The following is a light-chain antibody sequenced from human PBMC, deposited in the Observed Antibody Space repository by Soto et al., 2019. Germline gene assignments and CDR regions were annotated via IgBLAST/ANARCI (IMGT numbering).Light chain of an antibody. J-gene: IGKJ1*01. CDR2: DAS. CDR3: QQRSNWPPWT. V-gene: IGKV3-11*01. Sequence: EIVLTQSPATLSLSPGERATLSCRASQSVSSYLAWYQQKPGQAPRLLIYDASNRATGIPARFSGSGSGTDFTLTISSLEPEDFAVYYCQQRSNWPPWTFGQGTKVYI. CDR1: QSVSSY.